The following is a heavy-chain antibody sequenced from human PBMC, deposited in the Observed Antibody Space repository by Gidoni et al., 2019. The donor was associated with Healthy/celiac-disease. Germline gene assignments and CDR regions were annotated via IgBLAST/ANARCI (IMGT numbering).Heavy chain of an antibody. CDR2: IYTSGST. CDR3: ARDDSSSWYDWFDP. V-gene: IGHV4-4*07. Sequence: QVQLQESGPGLVKPSETLSLTCTVSGGSISSYYWSWIRQPAGKGLEWIGRIYTSGSTNYNPSLKSRVTMSVDTSKNQFSLKLSSVTAADTAVYYCARDDSSSWYDWFDPWGQGTLVTVSS. D-gene: IGHD6-13*01. CDR1: GGSISSYY. J-gene: IGHJ5*02.